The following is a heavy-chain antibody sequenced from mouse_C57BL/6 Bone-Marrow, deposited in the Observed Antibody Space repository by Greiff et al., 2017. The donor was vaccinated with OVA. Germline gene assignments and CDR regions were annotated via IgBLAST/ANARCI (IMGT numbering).Heavy chain of an antibody. Sequence: EVQVVESGGGLVKPGGSLKLSCAASGFTFSSYAMSWVRQTPEKRLEWVATISDGGSYTYYPDNVKGRFTISRDNAKNNLYLQMSHLKSEDTAMYYCAREMGPGDYWGQGTTLTVSS. CDR3: AREMGPGDY. CDR2: ISDGGSYT. V-gene: IGHV5-4*01. D-gene: IGHD2-3*01. CDR1: GFTFSSYA. J-gene: IGHJ2*01.